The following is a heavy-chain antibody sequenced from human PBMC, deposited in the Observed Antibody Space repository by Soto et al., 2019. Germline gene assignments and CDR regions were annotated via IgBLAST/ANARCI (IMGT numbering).Heavy chain of an antibody. D-gene: IGHD7-27*01. CDR2: IYYSGST. CDR1: GGSISSSSYY. CDR3: ARTTWGYYYYMDV. Sequence: QLQLQESGPGLVKPSETLSLTCTVSGGSISSSSYYWGWIRQPPGKGLEWIGSIYYSGSTYYNPSLKSRVTISVDTSKNQFSLKLSSVTAADTAVYYCARTTWGYYYYMDVWGKGTTVTVSS. J-gene: IGHJ6*03. V-gene: IGHV4-39*01.